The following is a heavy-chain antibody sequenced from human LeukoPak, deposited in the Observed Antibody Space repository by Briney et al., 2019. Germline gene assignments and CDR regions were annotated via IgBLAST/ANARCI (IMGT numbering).Heavy chain of an antibody. V-gene: IGHV3-30-3*01. CDR3: ARDRDFWSGYYRDFDY. J-gene: IGHJ4*02. D-gene: IGHD3-3*01. CDR2: ISYDGSNK. CDR1: GFTFSSYA. Sequence: GGSLRLSCAASGFTFSSYAMHWVRQAPGKGLEWVAVISYDGSNKYYADSVKGRFTISRDNSKNTLYLQMNGLRAEDTAVYYCARDRDFWSGYYRDFDYWGQGTLVTVSS.